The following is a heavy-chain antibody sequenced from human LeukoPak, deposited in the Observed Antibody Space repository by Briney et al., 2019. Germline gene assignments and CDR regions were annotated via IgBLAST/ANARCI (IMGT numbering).Heavy chain of an antibody. J-gene: IGHJ6*02. CDR3: ARGRYRPGMDV. Sequence: PSQTLSLTCTVSGDSISSGGYYWSWIRQHPGKGLEWIGYIYYSGSTYYNPSLKSRVTISVDTSKNQFSLKLSSVTAADTAVYYCARGRYRPGMDVWGQGTTVTVSS. CDR1: GDSISSGGYY. D-gene: IGHD3-16*02. V-gene: IGHV4-31*03. CDR2: IYYSGST.